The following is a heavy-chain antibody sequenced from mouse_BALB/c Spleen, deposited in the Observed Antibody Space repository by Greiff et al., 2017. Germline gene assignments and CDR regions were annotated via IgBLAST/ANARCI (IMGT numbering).Heavy chain of an antibody. J-gene: IGHJ2*01. V-gene: IGHV5-6*01. Sequence: EVQGVESGGDLVKPGGSLKLSCAASGFTFSSYDMSWVRQTPDKRLEWVATISSGGSYTYYPDSVKGRFTISRDNAKNTLYLQMSSLKSEDTAMYYCARHGTHYGNYCLDYWGQGTTLTVSS. CDR2: ISSGGSYT. CDR1: GFTFSSYD. CDR3: ARHGTHYGNYCLDY. D-gene: IGHD2-1*01.